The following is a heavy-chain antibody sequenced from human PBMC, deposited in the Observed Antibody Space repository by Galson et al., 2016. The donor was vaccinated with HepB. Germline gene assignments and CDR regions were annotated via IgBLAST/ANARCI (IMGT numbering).Heavy chain of an antibody. Sequence: SLRLSCAASGFIFDDYAMSWVRQTPEKGLEWVSSISSNSRTIDYADSVKGRFTIFRDNADNSLHLQMNSLKTEDTALYYCAKDRGTFNYYQLYGMDVWGQGTTVTGSS. CDR1: GFIFDDYA. CDR2: ISSNSRTI. V-gene: IGHV3-9*01. D-gene: IGHD2/OR15-2a*01. CDR3: AKDRGTFNYYQLYGMDV. J-gene: IGHJ6*02.